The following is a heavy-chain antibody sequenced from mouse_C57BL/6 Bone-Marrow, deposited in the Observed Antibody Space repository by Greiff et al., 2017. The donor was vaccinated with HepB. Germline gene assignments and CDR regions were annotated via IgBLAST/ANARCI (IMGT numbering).Heavy chain of an antibody. CDR2: ISYDGSN. Sequence: EVKLQESGPGLVKPSQSLSLTCSVTGYSITSGYYWNWIRQFPGNKLEWMGYISYDGSNNYNPSLKNRISITRDTSKNQFFLKLNSVTTEDTATYYCATYGSRTFDYWGQGTTLTVSS. CDR1: GYSITSGYY. CDR3: ATYGSRTFDY. V-gene: IGHV3-6*01. D-gene: IGHD1-1*01. J-gene: IGHJ2*01.